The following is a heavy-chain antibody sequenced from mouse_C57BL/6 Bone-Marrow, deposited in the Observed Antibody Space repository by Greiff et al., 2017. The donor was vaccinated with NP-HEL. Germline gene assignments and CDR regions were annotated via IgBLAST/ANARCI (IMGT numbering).Heavy chain of an antibody. CDR3: ARFDYCPY. CDR1: GYTFTSYW. J-gene: IGHJ3*01. Sequence: VQLQQPGAELVRPGSSVKLSCKASGYTFTSYWMDWVKQRPGQGLEWIGNIYPSDSETHYNQKFKDKATLTVDKSSSTAYMQLSSLTSEDSAVYYCARFDYCPYWGQGTLVTVSA. CDR2: IYPSDSET. V-gene: IGHV1-61*01. D-gene: IGHD2-4*01.